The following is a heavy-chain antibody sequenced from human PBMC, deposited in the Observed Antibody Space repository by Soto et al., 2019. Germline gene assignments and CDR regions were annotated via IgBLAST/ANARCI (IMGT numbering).Heavy chain of an antibody. CDR1: GYSFTSYW. Sequence: PGESLKISCKGSGYSFTSYWIGWVRQMPGKDLEWMGIIYPGDSDTRYSPSSQGQVTISADKSISTAYLQWSSLKASDTAMYYCARSEHVVVVAATPYYYYYGMDVWGQGTTVTVSS. J-gene: IGHJ6*02. CDR2: IYPGDSDT. CDR3: ARSEHVVVVAATPYYYYYGMDV. D-gene: IGHD2-15*01. V-gene: IGHV5-51*01.